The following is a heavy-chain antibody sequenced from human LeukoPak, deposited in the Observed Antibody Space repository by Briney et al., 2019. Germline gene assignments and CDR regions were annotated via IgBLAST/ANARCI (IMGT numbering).Heavy chain of an antibody. V-gene: IGHV3-23*01. CDR2: ITYNGTAT. J-gene: IGHJ4*02. CDR1: GFSFGGYA. D-gene: IGHD3-9*01. CDR3: AKDGLYFDGSTHIYYFDS. Sequence: GGSLRLSCAASGFSFGGYAMTWVRQAPGKGLEWVSRITYNGTATYYLDSVKARFTISRDNSRSTLYLQMDSLTAEGTALYYCAKDGLYFDGSTHIYYFDSWGQGTLVAVSS.